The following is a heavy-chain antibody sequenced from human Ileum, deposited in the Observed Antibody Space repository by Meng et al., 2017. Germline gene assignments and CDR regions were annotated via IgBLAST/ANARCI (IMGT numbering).Heavy chain of an antibody. Sequence: QGQLQQWGAGLLKPSETLSLTCAVYGGSFSGYHWSWIRQPPGKGLEWIGEINHSGSTNYNPSLKSRVTISVDTSKNQFSLKLSSVTAADTAVYYCARTRRGSSGWYMGYWGQGTLVTVSS. CDR1: GGSFSGYH. J-gene: IGHJ4*02. CDR3: ARTRRGSSGWYMGY. D-gene: IGHD6-19*01. CDR2: INHSGST. V-gene: IGHV4-34*01.